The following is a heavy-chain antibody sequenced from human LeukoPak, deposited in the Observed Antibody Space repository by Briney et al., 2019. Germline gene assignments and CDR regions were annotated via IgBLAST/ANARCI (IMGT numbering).Heavy chain of an antibody. D-gene: IGHD3-10*01. V-gene: IGHV3-23*01. J-gene: IGHJ6*02. CDR2: ISGSGGST. Sequence: GGSLRLSCAASGFTFSSDSMNWVRQAPGKGLEWVSAISGSGGSTYYADSVKGRFTISRDNSKNTLYLQMNSLRAEDTAVYYCARSMVRGVYYYYGMDVWGQGTTVTVSS. CDR3: ARSMVRGVYYYYGMDV. CDR1: GFTFSSDS.